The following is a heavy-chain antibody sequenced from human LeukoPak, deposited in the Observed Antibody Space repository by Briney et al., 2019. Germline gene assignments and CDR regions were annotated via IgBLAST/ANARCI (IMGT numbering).Heavy chain of an antibody. CDR1: GFTFSSYA. Sequence: GGSLRLSCAASGFTFSSYAVSWVRQAPGKGLEWVSAISGSGGSTYYADSVKGRFTISRDNSKNTLYLQMNSLRAEDTAVYYCAKDLEYYYDSSGYDPSFDYWGQGTLVTVSS. V-gene: IGHV3-23*01. D-gene: IGHD3-22*01. CDR3: AKDLEYYYDSSGYDPSFDY. CDR2: ISGSGGST. J-gene: IGHJ4*02.